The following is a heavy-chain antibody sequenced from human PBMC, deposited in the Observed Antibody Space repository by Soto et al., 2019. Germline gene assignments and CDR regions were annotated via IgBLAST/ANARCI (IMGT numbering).Heavy chain of an antibody. CDR3: ARDDTAMAPENWFDP. CDR1: GGTFSSYT. CDR2: IIPILGIA. J-gene: IGHJ5*02. V-gene: IGHV1-69*04. Sequence: ASVKVSCKASGGTFSSYTISWVRQAPGQGLEWMGRIIPILGIANYAQKFQGRVTITADKSTSTAYMELSSLRSEDTAVYYCARDDTAMAPENWFDPWGQGTLVTVSS. D-gene: IGHD5-18*01.